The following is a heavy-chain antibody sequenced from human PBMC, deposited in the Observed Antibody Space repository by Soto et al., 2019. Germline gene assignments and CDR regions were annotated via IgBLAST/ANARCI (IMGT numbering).Heavy chain of an antibody. J-gene: IGHJ4*02. V-gene: IGHV3-30*18. CDR1: GFTFSSYG. D-gene: IGHD2-21*01. Sequence: PXGSLRLSCAASGFTFSSYGMHWVRQAPGKGLEWVAVISYDGSNKYYADSVKGRFTISRDNSKNTLYLQMNSLRAEDTAVYYCAKNPNSQGFDYWGQGTLVTVPS. CDR2: ISYDGSNK. CDR3: AKNPNSQGFDY.